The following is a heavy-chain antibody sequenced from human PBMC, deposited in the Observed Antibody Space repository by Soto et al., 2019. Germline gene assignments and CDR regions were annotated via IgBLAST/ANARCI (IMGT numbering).Heavy chain of an antibody. CDR3: ARDGAETYYFDY. V-gene: IGHV3-33*01. D-gene: IGHD3-16*01. J-gene: IGHJ4*02. Sequence: GGSLRLSCAASGFTFSSYGMHLVRQAPGKGLEWVAVIWYDGSNKYYADSVKGRFTISRDNSKNTLYLQMNSLRAEDTAVYYCARDGAETYYFDYWGQGTPVTVSS. CDR1: GFTFSSYG. CDR2: IWYDGSNK.